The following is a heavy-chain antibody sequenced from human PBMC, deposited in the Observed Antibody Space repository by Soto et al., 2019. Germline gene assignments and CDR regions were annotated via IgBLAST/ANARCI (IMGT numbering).Heavy chain of an antibody. CDR2: ISAYNGNT. V-gene: IGHV1-18*01. J-gene: IGHJ4*02. CDR3: ARDLPPVDY. CDR1: GYTFSSYH. Sequence: QIQLVQSGAEVKKPGASVKISCKASGYTFSSYHITWVRQAPGQGLEWMGWISAYNGNTNYAQNLQGRVTMTTDPSTSTAYMELRSLRSDDTAVYYCARDLPPVDYWGQGTLVTVSS.